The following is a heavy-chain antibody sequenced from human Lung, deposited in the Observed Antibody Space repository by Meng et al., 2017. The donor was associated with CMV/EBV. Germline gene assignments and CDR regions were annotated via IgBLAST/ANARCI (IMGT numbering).Heavy chain of an antibody. Sequence: GGSLRLXCAASGFTFSSYAMTWVRQAPGKGLEWVSVVTGGGGSTYYADSVKGRFTISRDNSENALYLQMNSLRAEDTAIYYCAKGNAEYCSGARCYAFDYWGQGXLVTVSS. CDR1: GFTFSSYA. D-gene: IGHD2-2*01. V-gene: IGHV3-23*01. CDR2: VTGGGGST. CDR3: AKGNAEYCSGARCYAFDY. J-gene: IGHJ4*02.